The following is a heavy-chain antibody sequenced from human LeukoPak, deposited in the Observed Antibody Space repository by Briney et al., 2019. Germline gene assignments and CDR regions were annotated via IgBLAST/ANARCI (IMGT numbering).Heavy chain of an antibody. V-gene: IGHV4-30-2*01. D-gene: IGHD3-16*01. Sequence: SQPLSLTCAVSGVSIRSGGYSWSWIRQPPGKGLEWIGYIYQSGSTYYNPSLKRRVPISVDRSKDQFSLKLNSVTAADTAVYYCARVSFGYYYYGMDVWGQGTTVTVSS. CDR3: ARVSFGYYYYGMDV. CDR2: IYQSGST. CDR1: GVSIRSGGYS. J-gene: IGHJ6*02.